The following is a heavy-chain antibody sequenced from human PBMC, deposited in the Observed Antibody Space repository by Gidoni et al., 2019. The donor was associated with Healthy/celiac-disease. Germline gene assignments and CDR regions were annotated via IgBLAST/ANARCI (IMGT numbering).Heavy chain of an antibody. V-gene: IGHV4-34*01. CDR3: ARLGVPAAIPRRWFDP. J-gene: IGHJ5*02. D-gene: IGHD2-2*01. Sequence: LEWIGEINHSGSTNYNPSLKSRVTISVDTSKNQFSLKLSSVTAADTAVYYCARLGVPAAIPRRWFDPWGQGTLVTVSS. CDR2: INHSGST.